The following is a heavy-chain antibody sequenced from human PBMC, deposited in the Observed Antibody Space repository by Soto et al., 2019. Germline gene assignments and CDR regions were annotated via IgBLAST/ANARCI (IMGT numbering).Heavy chain of an antibody. CDR1: GFTFSSYW. J-gene: IGHJ5*02. Sequence: GGSLRLSCAASGFTFSSYWMHWVRQAPGKGLVWVSRINGDGSSTSYADSVKGRFTISRDNSKNTLYLQMNSLRAEDTAVYYCAKDLYSSSWSYNWFDPWGQGTLVTVSS. CDR2: INGDGSST. V-gene: IGHV3-74*01. CDR3: AKDLYSSSWSYNWFDP. D-gene: IGHD6-13*01.